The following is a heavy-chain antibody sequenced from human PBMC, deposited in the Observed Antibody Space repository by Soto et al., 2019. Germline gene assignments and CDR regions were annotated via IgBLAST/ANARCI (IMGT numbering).Heavy chain of an antibody. Sequence: GGSLRLSCAASGFTFDDYTMHWVRQAPGKGLEWVSLISWNGGSTYYADSVKGRFTISRDNSKNSLYRQMNSLRTEDTALYYCAKANGVDRGIENPYFDYWGQGTLVTVSS. CDR1: GFTFDDYT. D-gene: IGHD3-10*01. CDR2: ISWNGGST. V-gene: IGHV3-43*01. J-gene: IGHJ4*02. CDR3: AKANGVDRGIENPYFDY.